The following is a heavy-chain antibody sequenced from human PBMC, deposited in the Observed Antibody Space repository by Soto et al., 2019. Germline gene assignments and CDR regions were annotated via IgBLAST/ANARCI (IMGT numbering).Heavy chain of an antibody. Sequence: GESLKISCKSSGYNFTIYWIGWVRQMPGKGLEWMGIIYPGDSDTRYRPSFQGQVTISPDKSISTAYLQWSSLKASATAMYFFAIHGPRFYYDNGDYFYYGMDVWGQGTTVTVSS. CDR2: IYPGDSDT. CDR1: GYNFTIYW. V-gene: IGHV5-51*01. D-gene: IGHD3-22*01. CDR3: AIHGPRFYYDNGDYFYYGMDV. J-gene: IGHJ6*02.